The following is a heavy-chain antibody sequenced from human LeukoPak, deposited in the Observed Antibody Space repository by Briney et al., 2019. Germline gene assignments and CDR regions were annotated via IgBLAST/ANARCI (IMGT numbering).Heavy chain of an antibody. CDR3: ARGVHGYNYYWFDP. V-gene: IGHV4-59*01. J-gene: IGHJ5*02. CDR2: IYYTGST. CDR1: GGSISSYY. Sequence: SETRSLTCTVSGGSISSYYWSWIRQPPGKGLEWIGYIYYTGSTNYNPSLKSRVTISIDTSKNQFSLKLSSVTAAVTAVYYCARGVHGYNYYWFDPWGQGTLVTVSS. D-gene: IGHD5-24*01.